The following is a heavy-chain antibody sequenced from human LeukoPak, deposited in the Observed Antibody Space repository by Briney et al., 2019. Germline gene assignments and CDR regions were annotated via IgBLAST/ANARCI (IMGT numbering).Heavy chain of an antibody. CDR2: IYPGDSDT. Sequence: GESLKISCKGSGYNFTNNWIGWVRQMPGKGLEWMGIIYPGDSDTRYSPSFQGQVTISADKSISTAYLQWSSLKASDTAMYYCARPYDSSGNWAFDIWGQGTMVTVSS. CDR1: GYNFTNNW. D-gene: IGHD3-22*01. CDR3: ARPYDSSGNWAFDI. V-gene: IGHV5-51*01. J-gene: IGHJ3*02.